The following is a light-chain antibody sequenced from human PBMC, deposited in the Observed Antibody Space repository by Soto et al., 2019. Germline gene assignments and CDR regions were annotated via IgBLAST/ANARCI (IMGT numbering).Light chain of an antibody. CDR1: QSVSSSY. V-gene: IGKV3-20*01. CDR2: GAS. CDR3: QQYGSSPLT. J-gene: IGKJ4*01. Sequence: EIVLTQSPGTLSLSPGERATLSCRASQSVSSSYLAWYQQKPGQAPRLLIYGASSRATGIPDRFSGSGSGTDFTLTISRLEHEHFAVYYCQQYGSSPLTFGGGTKVDIK.